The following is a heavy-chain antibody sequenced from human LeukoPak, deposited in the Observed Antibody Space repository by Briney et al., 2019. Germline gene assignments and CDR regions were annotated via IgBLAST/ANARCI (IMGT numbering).Heavy chain of an antibody. CDR2: VNPNSGNT. V-gene: IGHV1-8*01. CDR1: GYTFTSYD. D-gene: IGHD2-21*02. Sequence: ASVKVSCKASGYTFTSYDINWVRQATGQGLEWMGWVNPNSGNTGYAQKFQGRVTMTRNTSISTAYMELSSLRSEDTAVYYCARWGEACGGDRYGYWGQGTLVTVSS. J-gene: IGHJ4*02. CDR3: ARWGEACGGDRYGY.